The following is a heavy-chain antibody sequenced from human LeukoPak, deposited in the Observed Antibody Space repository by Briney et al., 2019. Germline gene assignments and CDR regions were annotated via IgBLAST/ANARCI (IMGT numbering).Heavy chain of an antibody. CDR3: ARDDYGDYSC. D-gene: IGHD4-17*01. V-gene: IGHV3-7*03. Sequence: GGSLRLSCTASGFTFGDYAMSWFRQAPGKGLEWVANIKQDGSEKYYVDSVKGRFTISRDNAKNSLYLQMNSLRSEDTAVYYCARDDYGDYSCWGQGTLVTVSS. CDR1: GFTFGDYA. CDR2: IKQDGSEK. J-gene: IGHJ4*02.